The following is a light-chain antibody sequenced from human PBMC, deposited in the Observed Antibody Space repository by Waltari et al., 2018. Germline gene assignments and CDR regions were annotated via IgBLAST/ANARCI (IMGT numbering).Light chain of an antibody. CDR1: SSNIGSNT. CDR3: AAWDDSLNGPV. Sequence: QSVLTQPPSASGTPGQRVTISCSGSSSNIGSNTVNWYQQLPGTAPKLLIYGNNQRPSGLPDRFPGSKSGTSASLAISGLQSEDEADYYFAAWDDSLNGPVFGGGTKLTVL. J-gene: IGLJ2*01. V-gene: IGLV1-44*01. CDR2: GNN.